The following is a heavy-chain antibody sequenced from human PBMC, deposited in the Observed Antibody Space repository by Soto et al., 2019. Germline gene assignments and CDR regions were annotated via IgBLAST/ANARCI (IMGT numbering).Heavy chain of an antibody. CDR3: ARHSGPYASRWFDP. V-gene: IGHV4-39*01. D-gene: IGHD2-2*01. CDR2: IYYSGTT. CDR1: GGSVSSSSYY. J-gene: IGHJ5*02. Sequence: SETLSLTCTVSGGSVSSSSYYWGWIRQPPGKGLEWIGSIYYSGTTYYNPSLKSRVIISVDTSKNHFSLRLSSVTASDTAVYYCARHSGPYASRWFDPWGQGILVTVS.